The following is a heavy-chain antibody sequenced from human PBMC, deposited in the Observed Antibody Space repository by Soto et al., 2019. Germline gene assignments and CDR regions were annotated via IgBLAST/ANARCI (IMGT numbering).Heavy chain of an antibody. CDR1: SDSISSYY. CDR3: ARGTSWQLPFDY. D-gene: IGHD6-13*01. J-gene: IGHJ4*02. Sequence: WETLSLTCTVSSDSISSYYWSWIRQPPGKRLEWIGYISYSGSTDYNPSLKSRVTISGDTSKNQFSLKVSSVTAADTAVYYCARGTSWQLPFDYWGQGTLVPSPQ. CDR2: ISYSGST. V-gene: IGHV4-59*01.